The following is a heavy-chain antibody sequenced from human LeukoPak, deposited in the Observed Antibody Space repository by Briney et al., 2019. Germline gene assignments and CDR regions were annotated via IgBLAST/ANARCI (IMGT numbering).Heavy chain of an antibody. CDR2: LNSDGSGT. D-gene: IGHD2-21*01. V-gene: IGHV3-74*01. CDR3: ARDLWSSFDY. Sequence: GGSLRLSCAASGFTFSSNWMHWVRQAPGKGLVWASGLNSDGSGTRYADSVKGRFTISRDNAKNTLYLQMNSLRAEDAAMYYCARDLWSSFDYWGQGTLVTVSS. J-gene: IGHJ4*02. CDR1: GFTFSSNW.